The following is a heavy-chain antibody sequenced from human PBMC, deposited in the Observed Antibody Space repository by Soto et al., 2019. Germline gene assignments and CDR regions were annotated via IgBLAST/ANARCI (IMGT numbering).Heavy chain of an antibody. CDR2: ISAYNGNT. D-gene: IGHD2-8*01. Sequence: ASVKVSCKASGYTFTSYGISWVRQAPGQGLEWMGWISAYNGNTNYAQKLQGRVTMTTDTSTSTAYMELRSLRSDDTAVYYCAREGYCTNGVCYTMAFDYWGQGTLVTVSS. CDR3: AREGYCTNGVCYTMAFDY. CDR1: GYTFTSYG. J-gene: IGHJ4*02. V-gene: IGHV1-18*01.